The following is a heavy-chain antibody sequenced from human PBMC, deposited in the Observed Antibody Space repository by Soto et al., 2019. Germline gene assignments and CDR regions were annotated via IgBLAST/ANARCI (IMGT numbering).Heavy chain of an antibody. CDR1: GYTFTSYY. J-gene: IGHJ6*02. CDR3: ARANSNYYYYYGMDV. Sequence: GASVKVSCKASGYTFTSYYMHWVRQAPGQGLEWMGIINPSGGSTSYAQKFQGRVTMTRDTSTSTVYMELSSLRSEDTAVYYCARANSNYYYYYGMDVWGQGTTVTVSS. CDR2: INPSGGST. V-gene: IGHV1-46*01. D-gene: IGHD4-4*01.